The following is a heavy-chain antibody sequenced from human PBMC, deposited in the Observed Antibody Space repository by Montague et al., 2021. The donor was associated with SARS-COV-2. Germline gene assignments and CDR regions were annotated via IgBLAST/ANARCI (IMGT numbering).Heavy chain of an antibody. CDR2: INHSGST. V-gene: IGHV4-34*01. CDR1: GGSFSGYY. CDR3: ARGGGYSYGGIDY. D-gene: IGHD5-18*01. J-gene: IGHJ4*02. Sequence: SETLSLTCAVYGGSFSGYYWSWIRQPPGKGLEWIGEINHSGSTNYNPSLKSRVTISVDTSKNQFSLKLSSVTAADTAVYYCARGGGYSYGGIDYWGQGTLVTVPS.